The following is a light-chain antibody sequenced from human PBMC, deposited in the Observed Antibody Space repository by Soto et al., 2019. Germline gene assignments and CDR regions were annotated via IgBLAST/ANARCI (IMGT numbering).Light chain of an antibody. Sequence: EVVMTQSPATLSVSPGERATLSCRASQRISSNLAWYQQRPGQAPRLLIYGASTRAPGIPARFSGSGSGTEFTLTITSLEPEDFAVYYCQQRSNWITFGQGTRLEIK. V-gene: IGKV3-15*01. CDR2: GAS. CDR3: QQRSNWIT. CDR1: QRISSN. J-gene: IGKJ5*01.